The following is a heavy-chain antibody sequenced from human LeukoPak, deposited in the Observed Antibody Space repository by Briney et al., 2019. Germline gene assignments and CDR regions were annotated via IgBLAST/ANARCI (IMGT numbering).Heavy chain of an antibody. CDR2: ISGSGGST. CDR3: AKESVVVVPAAIPYYYYYMDV. Sequence: GGSLRLSCAASGFTFSSYAMSWVRQAPGKGLEWVSAISGSGGSTYYADSVKGRFTISRDNSKNTLYLQMNSLRAEDTAVYYCAKESVVVVPAAIPYYYYYMDVWGKGTTVTVSS. D-gene: IGHD2-2*01. J-gene: IGHJ6*03. CDR1: GFTFSSYA. V-gene: IGHV3-23*01.